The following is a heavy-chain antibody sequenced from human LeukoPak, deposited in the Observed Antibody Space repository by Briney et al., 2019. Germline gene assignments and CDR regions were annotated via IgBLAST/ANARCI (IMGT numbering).Heavy chain of an antibody. D-gene: IGHD3-10*01. J-gene: IGHJ4*02. CDR1: GFTFDDYA. CDR2: ISWNSGSI. CDR3: ASPLDYYNSGSYPRDY. V-gene: IGHV3-9*01. Sequence: GGSLRLSCAASGFTFDDYAMHWVRQAPGKGLEWVSGISWNSGSIGYADSVKGRFTISRDNSKNTPYLQMNSVRTEDTAVYYCASPLDYYNSGSYPRDYWGQGTLVTVSS.